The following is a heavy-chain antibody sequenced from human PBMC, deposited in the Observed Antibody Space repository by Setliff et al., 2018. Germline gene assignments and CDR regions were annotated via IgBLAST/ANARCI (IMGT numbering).Heavy chain of an antibody. CDR1: GYTFTDFG. CDR2: INTYNGDT. CDR3: ARDADYYDSSENPIVDY. V-gene: IGHV1-18*01. Sequence: ASVKVSCKASGYTFTDFGINWVRQAPGQGLEWMGYINTYNGDTYYAQKLQGRVTMTTDTSTSTAYMDLRSLRSDDTAVYYCARDADYYDSSENPIVDYWGQGTLVTVSS. J-gene: IGHJ4*02. D-gene: IGHD3-22*01.